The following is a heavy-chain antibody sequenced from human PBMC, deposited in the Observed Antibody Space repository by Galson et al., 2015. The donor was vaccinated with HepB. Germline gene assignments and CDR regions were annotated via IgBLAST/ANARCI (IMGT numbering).Heavy chain of an antibody. D-gene: IGHD6-13*01. CDR3: LRLGDLSGYSSS. Sequence: SLRLSCAASGFTFSGSAIHRVRQASGKGPEWVGRIRSKASDYATAYAVSLKGRFTISRDDSKNTAYLHMNSLKTEDTAVYYCLRLGDLSGYSSSWGQGTLVTVSS. CDR2: IRSKASDYAT. CDR1: GFTFSGSA. V-gene: IGHV3-73*01. J-gene: IGHJ4*02.